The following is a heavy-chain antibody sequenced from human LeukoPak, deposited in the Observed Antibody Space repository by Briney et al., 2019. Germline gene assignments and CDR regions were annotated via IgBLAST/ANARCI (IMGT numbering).Heavy chain of an antibody. CDR2: IYYSGST. Sequence: SETLSLTCTVSGGSISSSSYYWGWIRQPPGKGLEWIGSIYYSGSTYYNPSLKSRVTIPVDTSKNQFSLKLSSVTAADTAVYYCARHVKGRQYYDYVWGSYRYANWFDPWGQGTLVTVSS. CDR3: ARHVKGRQYYDYVWGSYRYANWFDP. CDR1: GGSISSSSYY. V-gene: IGHV4-39*01. J-gene: IGHJ5*02. D-gene: IGHD3-16*02.